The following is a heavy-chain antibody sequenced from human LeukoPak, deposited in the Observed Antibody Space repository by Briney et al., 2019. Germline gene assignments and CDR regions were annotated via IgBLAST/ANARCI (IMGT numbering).Heavy chain of an antibody. CDR1: GFTFSTYY. V-gene: IGHV3-7*01. Sequence: GGSLRLSCVASGFTFSTYYMSWVRQAPGKGLEWVATIKEDGTEKYYVDSVKGRFTISRDNAKNSLFLQMNSLRAEDTAVYYCARGGISGGRFAYWGLGTLVTVSS. CDR2: IKEDGTEK. D-gene: IGHD6-25*01. J-gene: IGHJ4*02. CDR3: ARGGISGGRFAY.